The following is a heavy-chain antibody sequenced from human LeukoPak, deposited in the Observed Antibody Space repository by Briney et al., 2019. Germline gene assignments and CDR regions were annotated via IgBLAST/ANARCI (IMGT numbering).Heavy chain of an antibody. CDR3: ARVTHDYGDYEDY. V-gene: IGHV1-69*13. CDR2: IIPIFGTA. CDR1: GGTFSSYA. Sequence: ASVKVSCKASGGTFSSYAISWVRQAPGQGLEWMGGIIPIFGTANYAQKFQGRVTITADESTSTAYMELSSLRSEGTAVYYCARVTHDYGDYEDYWGQGTLVTVSS. D-gene: IGHD4-17*01. J-gene: IGHJ4*02.